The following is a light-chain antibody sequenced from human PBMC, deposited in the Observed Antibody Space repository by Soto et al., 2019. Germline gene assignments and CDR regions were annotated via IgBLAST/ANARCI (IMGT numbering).Light chain of an antibody. Sequence: DIQMTQSPSTLSASIGDRVTLTCRASQSLTGRLAWYQQKPGRPPKLLIYDVSIFESGVPSRFSGSESWTDFTLTISSLRPDDFGAFYCQQYKLYPYSFGQGTRLDI. CDR3: QQYKLYPYS. CDR2: DVS. J-gene: IGKJ2*01. V-gene: IGKV1-5*01. CDR1: QSLTGR.